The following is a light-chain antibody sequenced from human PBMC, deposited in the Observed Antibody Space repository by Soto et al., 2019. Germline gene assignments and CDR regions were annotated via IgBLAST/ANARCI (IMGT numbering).Light chain of an antibody. V-gene: IGKV3-15*01. J-gene: IGKJ1*01. Sequence: RVLTQSPATLSLSPGERATLYCRASQSVSSNLAWYQQKPGQAPRLLIYGASTRATGIPARFSGSGSGTEFTLTISSLQSEDFAVYYCQQRSNSPITFGQGTKVDI. CDR1: QSVSSN. CDR3: QQRSNSPIT. CDR2: GAS.